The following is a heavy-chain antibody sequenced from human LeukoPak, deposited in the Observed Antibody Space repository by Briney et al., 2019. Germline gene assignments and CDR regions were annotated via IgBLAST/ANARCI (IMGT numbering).Heavy chain of an antibody. CDR2: IRYDGSNK. Sequence: GGSLRLSCAASGFTFSSYGMHWVRQAPGKGLEWVAFIRYDGSNKYYADSVKGRFTISRDNSKNTLYLQMNSLRAEDTAVYYCAKDRDFIAAAGSDNWFDPWGQGTLVTVSP. CDR3: AKDRDFIAAAGSDNWFDP. CDR1: GFTFSSYG. D-gene: IGHD6-13*01. V-gene: IGHV3-30*02. J-gene: IGHJ5*02.